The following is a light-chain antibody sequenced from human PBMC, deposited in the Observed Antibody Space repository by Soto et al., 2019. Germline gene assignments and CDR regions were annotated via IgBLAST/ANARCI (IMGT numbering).Light chain of an antibody. CDR3: PEYGTSPRT. V-gene: IGKV3-20*01. CDR1: QSVSSSY. J-gene: IGKJ1*01. Sequence: ETVLTQSPGTLSLSPGERATLSCRASQSVSSSYLAWYQQKPGQAPRLLIYGASSRATGIPDRFSGSGSGNDFTLTISRLEPEDFAVYYCPEYGTSPRTFGQGTKVEIK. CDR2: GAS.